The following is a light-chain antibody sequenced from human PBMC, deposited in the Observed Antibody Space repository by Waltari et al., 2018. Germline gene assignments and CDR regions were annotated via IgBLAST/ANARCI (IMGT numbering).Light chain of an antibody. CDR3: SSFTSSSTLV. CDR2: DVT. J-gene: IGLJ1*01. Sequence: QSALTQPVSVSGSPGQSITISCTGTISDVGGYNYVAWYQQHPGKAPKLLIYDVTNRPSGVSKRFSGSKSGNTASLTISGLQAEDEADYHCSSFTSSSTLVFGTGTKVTVL. V-gene: IGLV2-14*03. CDR1: ISDVGGYNY.